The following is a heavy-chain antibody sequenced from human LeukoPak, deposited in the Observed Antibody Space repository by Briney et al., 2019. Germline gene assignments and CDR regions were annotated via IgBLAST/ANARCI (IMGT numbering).Heavy chain of an antibody. V-gene: IGHV4-39*01. CDR1: GGSISSSSYS. Sequence: SETLSLTCTVSGGSISSSSYSWGWIRQPPGKGLEWIGSIYYSGSTYYNPSLKSRVTISVDTSKNQFSLKLSSVTAADTAVYYCARGGYIYAFDIWGQGTMVTVSS. J-gene: IGHJ3*02. CDR2: IYYSGST. CDR3: ARGGYIYAFDI. D-gene: IGHD5-18*01.